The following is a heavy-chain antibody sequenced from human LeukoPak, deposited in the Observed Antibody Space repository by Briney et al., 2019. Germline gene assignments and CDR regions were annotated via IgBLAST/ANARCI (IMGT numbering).Heavy chain of an antibody. V-gene: IGHV4-59*08. CDR3: TRGYSYGHNYFDY. CDR2: IYYSGST. D-gene: IGHD5-18*01. Sequence: SETLSLTCTVAGGSISSYYWSWIRQPPGKGLEWIGYIYYSGSTNYNPSLKSRVTISVETSKNQFSLKPSSVTAADTAVYYCTRGYSYGHNYFDYWGQGTLVTVSS. CDR1: GGSISSYY. J-gene: IGHJ4*02.